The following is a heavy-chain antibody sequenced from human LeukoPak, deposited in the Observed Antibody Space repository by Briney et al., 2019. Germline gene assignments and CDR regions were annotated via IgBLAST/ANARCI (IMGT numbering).Heavy chain of an antibody. CDR3: ARDPVGTAMVTLYFQH. CDR2: IKQDGSEK. D-gene: IGHD5-18*01. Sequence: PGGSLRLSCAASGFTFSSYWMSWVRQAPGKGLEWVANIKQDGSEKYYVDSVKGRFTISRDNAKNSLYLQMNSLRAEDTAVYYCARDPVGTAMVTLYFQHWGQGTLVTVSS. J-gene: IGHJ1*01. CDR1: GFTFSSYW. V-gene: IGHV3-7*01.